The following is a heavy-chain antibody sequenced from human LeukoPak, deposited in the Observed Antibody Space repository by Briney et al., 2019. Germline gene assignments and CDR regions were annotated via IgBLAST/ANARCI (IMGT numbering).Heavy chain of an antibody. V-gene: IGHV4-4*02. CDR3: AREMGYSSGWGPTNWFDP. D-gene: IGHD6-19*01. J-gene: IGHJ5*02. CDR2: IYHSGST. CDR1: GGSISSSNW. Sequence: SETLSLTCAVSGGSISSSNWWSWVRQPPGKGLEWIGEIYHSGSTNYNPSLKSRVTISVDKSKNQFSLKLSSVTAADTAVYYCAREMGYSSGWGPTNWFDPWGHGTLVTVSS.